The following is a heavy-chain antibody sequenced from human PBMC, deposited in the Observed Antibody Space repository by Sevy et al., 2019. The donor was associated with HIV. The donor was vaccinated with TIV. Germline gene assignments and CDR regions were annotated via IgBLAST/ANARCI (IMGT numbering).Heavy chain of an antibody. V-gene: IGHV3-30-3*01. CDR1: GFTFSSYA. CDR3: ARGRIAAAEYYFDY. Sequence: GGSLRLSCAASGFTFSSYAMHWVRQAPGKGLEWVAVISYDGSNKYYADSMKGRFTISRDNSKNTLYLQMNSLRAEDTAVYYCARGRIAAAEYYFDYWGQGTLVTVSS. CDR2: ISYDGSNK. D-gene: IGHD6-13*01. J-gene: IGHJ4*02.